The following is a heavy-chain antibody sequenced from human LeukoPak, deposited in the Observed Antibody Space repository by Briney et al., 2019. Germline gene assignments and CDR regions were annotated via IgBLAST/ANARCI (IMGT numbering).Heavy chain of an antibody. V-gene: IGHV3-74*01. CDR1: GFTVMIFW. CDR2: IKGDGSAA. CDR3: ARSDWLDP. J-gene: IGHJ5*02. Sequence: GGCLRLALSAEGFTVMIFWMRAGCQAPGKGLMWVSRIKGDGSAASYADSVKGRFTISRDNAKNTLYLQMNSLRVEDMAVYYCARSDWLDPWGQGALVTVSS.